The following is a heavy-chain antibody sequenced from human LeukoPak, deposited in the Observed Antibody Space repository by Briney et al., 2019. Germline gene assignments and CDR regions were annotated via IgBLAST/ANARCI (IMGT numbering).Heavy chain of an antibody. CDR3: ARDPEGATTGASDY. V-gene: IGHV3-21*01. CDR2: ISSSSSYI. J-gene: IGHJ4*02. CDR1: GFTFSSYS. D-gene: IGHD1-26*01. Sequence: GGSLRLSCAASGFTFSSYSMNWVRQAPGKGLEWVSSISSSSSYIYYADSVKGRFTISRDNAKNSLHLQMNSLRAEDTAVYYCARDPEGATTGASDYWGQGTLVTVSS.